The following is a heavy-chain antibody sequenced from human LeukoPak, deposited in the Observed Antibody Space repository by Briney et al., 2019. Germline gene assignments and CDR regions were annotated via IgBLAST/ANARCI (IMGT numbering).Heavy chain of an antibody. Sequence: GGSLRLSCAASGFTFSSYAMSWVRQAPGKGLEWVSAISGSGGSTYYADSAKGRFTISRDNSKNTLYLQMNSLRAEDTAVYYCAKGTAITGTAGVFDYWGQGTLVTVSS. J-gene: IGHJ4*02. V-gene: IGHV3-23*01. CDR3: AKGTAITGTAGVFDY. D-gene: IGHD1-7*01. CDR2: ISGSGGST. CDR1: GFTFSSYA.